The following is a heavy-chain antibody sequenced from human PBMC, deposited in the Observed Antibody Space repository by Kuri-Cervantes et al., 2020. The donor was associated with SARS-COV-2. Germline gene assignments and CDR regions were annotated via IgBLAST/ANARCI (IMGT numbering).Heavy chain of an antibody. CDR1: GGSISSSSYY. CDR2: IYYSGST. CDR3: ARENKYYYDSSGFD. V-gene: IGHV4-39*02. D-gene: IGHD3-22*01. J-gene: IGHJ4*02. Sequence: SETLSLTCTVSGGSISSSSYYWGWIRQPPGKGLEWIGSIYYSGSTYYNPSLKSRVTISVDTSKNQFSLKLGSVTAADTAVYYCARENKYYYDSSGFDWGQGTLVTVSS.